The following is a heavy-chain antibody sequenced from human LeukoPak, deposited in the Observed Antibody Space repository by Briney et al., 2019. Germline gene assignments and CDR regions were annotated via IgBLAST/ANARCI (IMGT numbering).Heavy chain of an antibody. CDR1: GYTLTELS. D-gene: IGHD3-10*01. J-gene: IGHJ4*02. V-gene: IGHV1-24*01. CDR2: FDPEDGET. CDR3: AKDPHEPGLLWFGELRAPGPYYFDY. Sequence: GASVKVSCKVSGYTLTELSMHWVRQAPGKGLEWMGGFDPEDGETIYAQKFQGRVTMTEDTSIDTAYMELSSLRSEDTAVYYCAKDPHEPGLLWFGELRAPGPYYFDYWGQGTLVTVSS.